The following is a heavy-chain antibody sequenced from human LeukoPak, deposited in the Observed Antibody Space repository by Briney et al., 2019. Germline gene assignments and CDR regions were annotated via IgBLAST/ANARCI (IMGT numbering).Heavy chain of an antibody. V-gene: IGHV4-4*07. CDR3: ARDNGGDYWYSDI. CDR1: GASISTYY. CDR2: MYNTGST. D-gene: IGHD2-21*01. Sequence: PSETLSLTCTASGASISTYYWSWIRQPAGKGLYWIGRMYNTGSTNYNPSLKSRVTMSVDTSKNQLSLRLSSVTAADTAVYYCARDNGGDYWYSDIWGRGTLVTVSS. J-gene: IGHJ2*01.